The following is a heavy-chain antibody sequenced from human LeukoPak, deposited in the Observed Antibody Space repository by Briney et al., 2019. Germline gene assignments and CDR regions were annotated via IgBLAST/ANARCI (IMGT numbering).Heavy chain of an antibody. CDR1: GFTFSSYS. V-gene: IGHV3-53*01. CDR3: ARVVATIPYFGY. Sequence: GGSLRLSCAASGFTFSSYSMNWVRQAPGKGLEWVSVIYSGGSTYYPDSVKGRFTISRDNAKNMLYLQMNSLRAEDTAVYHCARVVATIPYFGYWGQGTLVTVSS. CDR2: IYSGGST. J-gene: IGHJ4*02. D-gene: IGHD5-12*01.